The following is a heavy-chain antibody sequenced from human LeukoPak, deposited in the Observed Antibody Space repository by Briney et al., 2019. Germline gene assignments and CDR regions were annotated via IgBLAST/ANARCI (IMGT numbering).Heavy chain of an antibody. V-gene: IGHV3-23*01. Sequence: PGGSLRLSCAASGFTFSSYAMSWVRQAPGKGLEWVSTISGSGGSTYYADSVKGRFTISRDNSKNTLYLQMNSLRAEDTAVYYCATGRPITMIVVYFTWGQGTLVTVSS. CDR1: GFTFSSYA. CDR3: ATGRPITMIVVYFT. CDR2: ISGSGGST. J-gene: IGHJ5*02. D-gene: IGHD3-22*01.